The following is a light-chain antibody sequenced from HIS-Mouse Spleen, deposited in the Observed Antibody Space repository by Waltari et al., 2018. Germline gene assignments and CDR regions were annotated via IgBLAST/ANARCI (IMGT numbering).Light chain of an antibody. CDR1: QGISSY. CDR2: AAS. V-gene: IGKV1-8*01. Sequence: AIRRTQAASGRSASTGDRVTITCRASQGISSYLAWYQQKPGKAPKLLIYAASTLQSVVPSRFSGSGSGTDFTLTISFLPSYYFSPSYSPPSYLYPRTFGGGTKVEIK. CDR3: PPSYLYPRT. J-gene: IGKJ4*01.